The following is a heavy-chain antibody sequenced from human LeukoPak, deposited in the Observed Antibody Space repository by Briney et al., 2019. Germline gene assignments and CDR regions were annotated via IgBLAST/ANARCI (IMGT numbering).Heavy chain of an antibody. CDR1: GGTFSSYA. CDR3: AGWAYSGSYYSFDY. Sequence: GASEKVSCKASGGTFSSYAISWVRQAPGQGLEWMGGIIPIFGTANYAQKFQGRVTITTDESTSTAYMELSSLRSEDTAVYYCAGWAYSGSYYSFDYWGQGTLVTVSS. CDR2: IIPIFGTA. D-gene: IGHD1-26*01. J-gene: IGHJ4*02. V-gene: IGHV1-69*05.